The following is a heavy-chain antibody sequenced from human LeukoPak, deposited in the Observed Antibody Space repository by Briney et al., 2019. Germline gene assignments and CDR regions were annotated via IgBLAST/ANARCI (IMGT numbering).Heavy chain of an antibody. V-gene: IGHV1-2*02. D-gene: IGHD2-2*03. CDR1: RYTFTGYY. CDR2: INPNSGGT. J-gene: IGHJ6*03. CDR3: ARHGYCGNPRCYPDYYYIDV. Sequence: ASVKVSCKAFRYTFTGYYMHWVRQAPGQGLEWMGWINPNSGGTNYAQRFQGRVTMTRDTSITTTYLELRGLTSDDTAVYYCARHGYCGNPRCYPDYYYIDVWGKGTKVTVSS.